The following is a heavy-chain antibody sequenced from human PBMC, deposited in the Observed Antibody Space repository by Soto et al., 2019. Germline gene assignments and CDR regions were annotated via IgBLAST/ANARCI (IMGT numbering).Heavy chain of an antibody. CDR2: ISGYNINT. J-gene: IGHJ4*02. Sequence: QVRLVQSGPEVKKPGASVRVSCKASGYTFANYGITWVRQTSGQGLEWLGWISGYNINTHYAQQFEDRVTLTTDKSTSTFYMELRSLKSDDTAIYFCARERRWDPLLYWGQGTLVTVAP. V-gene: IGHV1-18*01. D-gene: IGHD1-26*01. CDR3: ARERRWDPLLY. CDR1: GYTFANYG.